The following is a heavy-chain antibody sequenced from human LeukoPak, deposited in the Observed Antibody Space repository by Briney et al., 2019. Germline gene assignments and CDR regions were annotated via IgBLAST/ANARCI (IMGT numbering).Heavy chain of an antibody. V-gene: IGHV1-46*01. D-gene: IGHD6-6*01. CDR2: INPGGGST. Sequence: ASVKVSCKASGYTFTNYYMHWVRQAPGQGLEWMGIINPGGGSTSYAQKFQGRVTMTRDTSTSTVYMELSSLRSEDTAVYYCARDRSIAPGVTRGFYFDYWGQGTLVTVSS. CDR3: ARDRSIAPGVTRGFYFDY. J-gene: IGHJ4*02. CDR1: GYTFTNYY.